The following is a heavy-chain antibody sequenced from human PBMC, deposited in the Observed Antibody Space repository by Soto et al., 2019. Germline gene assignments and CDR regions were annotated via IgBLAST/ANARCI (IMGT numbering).Heavy chain of an antibody. CDR2: ISWIGST. J-gene: IGHJ4*02. V-gene: IGHV4-59*08. CDR1: GGSISSSY. CDR3: ARHGGVGYSSSSYFDY. Sequence: SETQSLTCTVSGGSISSSYWSWIRQPPGKGLEWIGYISWIGSTNYNPSLKSRVTISLGTSKNQFSLKLSSVTAADTAVYYCARHGGVGYSSSSYFDYWGPGTLVTVSS. D-gene: IGHD6-6*01.